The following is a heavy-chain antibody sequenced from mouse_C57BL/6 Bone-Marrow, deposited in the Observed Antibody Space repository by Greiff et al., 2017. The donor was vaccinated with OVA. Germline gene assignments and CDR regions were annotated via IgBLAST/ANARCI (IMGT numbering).Heavy chain of an antibody. Sequence: VQLQQSGAELVKPGPSVKMSCKASGYTFTSYWITWVKQRPGQGLEWIGDIYPGSGSTNYNEKFKSKATLTVDTSSSTAYMQLSSLTSEDSAVYYCARGTAQALYAMDYWGQGTSVTVSS. CDR2: IYPGSGST. CDR3: ARGTAQALYAMDY. CDR1: GYTFTSYW. V-gene: IGHV1-55*01. D-gene: IGHD3-2*02. J-gene: IGHJ4*01.